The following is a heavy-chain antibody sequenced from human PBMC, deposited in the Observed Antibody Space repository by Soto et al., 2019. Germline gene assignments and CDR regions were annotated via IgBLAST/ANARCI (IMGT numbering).Heavy chain of an antibody. D-gene: IGHD7-27*01. V-gene: IGHV1-69*01. J-gene: IGHJ6*02. CDR3: ARDGMGTIVGGMDV. Sequence: QVQLVQSGAEVKSHGSSVKVSCKTSGGTFSNDAISWVRQAPGQGLEWMGGIIPIYGTTHCGQKFQDRLKLTADESTGTAYMELSSLRSDDTGVYYCARDGMGTIVGGMDVWGQGTTVTVSS. CDR1: GGTFSNDA. CDR2: IIPIYGTT.